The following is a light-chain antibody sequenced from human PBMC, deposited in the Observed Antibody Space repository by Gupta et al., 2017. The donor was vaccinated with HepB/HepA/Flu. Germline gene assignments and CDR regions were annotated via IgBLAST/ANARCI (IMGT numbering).Light chain of an antibody. J-gene: IGKJ3*01. CDR2: DAS. CDR3: QQRSNWPLFT. Sequence: ENVLTQSPATLSLSPGERATLSCRATQSVGTYLAWYQHKPGQAPRLLIYDASNRDPGIPARFRGSGSGKDFTLTISSREPEDFAVYYCQQRSNWPLFTFGHGTKVDIK. CDR1: QSVGTY. V-gene: IGKV3-11*01.